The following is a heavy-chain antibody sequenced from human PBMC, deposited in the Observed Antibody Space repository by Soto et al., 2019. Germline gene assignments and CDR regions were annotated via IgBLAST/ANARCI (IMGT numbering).Heavy chain of an antibody. CDR3: TTDGYGDLFAFDI. Sequence: EVQLVESGGGLVKPGGSLRLSCAASGFTFSNAWMNWVRQAPGKGLEWVGRIKSKTDGGTTDYAAPVKGRFTISRDDSKNTLYLQMNSLKTEDTVVYYCTTDGYGDLFAFDIWGQGTMVTVSS. J-gene: IGHJ3*02. CDR1: GFTFSNAW. V-gene: IGHV3-15*07. CDR2: IKSKTDGGTT. D-gene: IGHD4-17*01.